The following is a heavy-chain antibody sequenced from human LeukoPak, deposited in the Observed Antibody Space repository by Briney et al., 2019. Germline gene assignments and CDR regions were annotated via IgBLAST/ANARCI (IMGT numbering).Heavy chain of an antibody. Sequence: GGSLRLSCAASGFTFSSYAMSWVRQAPGKGLEWVSAISGSGGSTYYADSVKGRFTISRDNSKNTLYLQMNSLRAEDTAVYYCAKSQHIVVVTGTQAYWGQGTLVTVSS. J-gene: IGHJ4*02. V-gene: IGHV3-23*01. D-gene: IGHD2-21*02. CDR2: ISGSGGST. CDR1: GFTFSSYA. CDR3: AKSQHIVVVTGTQAY.